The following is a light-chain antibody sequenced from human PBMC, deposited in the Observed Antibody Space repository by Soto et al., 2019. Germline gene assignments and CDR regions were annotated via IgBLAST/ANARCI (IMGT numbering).Light chain of an antibody. CDR1: SGHSSYA. CDR3: QTWGTGTHVV. CDR2: LNSDGSH. J-gene: IGLJ2*01. V-gene: IGLV4-69*01. Sequence: QLVLTQSPSASASLGASVKLTCTLSSGHSSYAIARHQQQPEKGPRSLMKLNSDGSHSRGDGIPDRFSGSSSGAERFLTISSLQSEDEADYYCQTWGTGTHVVFGGGTQLTVL.